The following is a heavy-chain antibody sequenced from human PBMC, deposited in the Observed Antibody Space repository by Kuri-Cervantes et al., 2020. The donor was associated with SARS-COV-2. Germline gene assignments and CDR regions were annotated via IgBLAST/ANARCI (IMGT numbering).Heavy chain of an antibody. Sequence: SETLSLTCAVSGGSISNYYWSWIRQPPGKGLEWIGYIYYSGSTNYNPSLKSRVTISVDTSKNQFSLKLSSVTAADTAVYYCARGNWELRNWYFDLWGRGTLVTVSS. CDR1: GGSISNYY. J-gene: IGHJ2*01. D-gene: IGHD1-26*01. V-gene: IGHV4-59*01. CDR3: ARGNWELRNWYFDL. CDR2: IYYSGST.